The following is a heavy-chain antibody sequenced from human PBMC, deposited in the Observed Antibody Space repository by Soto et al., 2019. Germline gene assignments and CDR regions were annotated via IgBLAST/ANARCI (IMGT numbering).Heavy chain of an antibody. CDR1: GFTFSSYS. V-gene: IGHV3-21*01. Sequence: EVQLVESGGSLVKSGGSLRLSCAASGFTFSSYSMNWARQAPGKGLEWVSSISSSSSYIYYADSVKGRFTISRDNAKNSLYLQMNSLRAEDTAVYYCARDLNRMTIFGVVHDAFDIWGQGTMVTVSS. CDR3: ARDLNRMTIFGVVHDAFDI. D-gene: IGHD3-3*01. CDR2: ISSSSSYI. J-gene: IGHJ3*02.